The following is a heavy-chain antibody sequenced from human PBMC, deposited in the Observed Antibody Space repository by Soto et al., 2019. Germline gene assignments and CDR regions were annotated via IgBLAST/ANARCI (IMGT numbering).Heavy chain of an antibody. D-gene: IGHD4-17*01. CDR1: GGTYSNYA. J-gene: IGHJ4*02. CDR3: ARGPAYAGYFDY. CDR2: IILPFGTA. Sequence: SVKVSCKASGGTYSNYAISWVRQAPGQGLEWMGGIILPFGTANYAQKFQGRVTITADESMTTAYVELSGLRSEDTAVYYCARGPAYAGYFDYWGQGTLVT. V-gene: IGHV1-69*13.